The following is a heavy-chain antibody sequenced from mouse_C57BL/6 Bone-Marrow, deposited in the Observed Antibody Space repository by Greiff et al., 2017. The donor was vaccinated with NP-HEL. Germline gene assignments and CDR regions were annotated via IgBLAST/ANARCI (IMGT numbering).Heavy chain of an antibody. CDR3: TRWGLGLDVDY. Sequence: VQLQQSGAELVRPGASVTLSCKASGYTFTDYEMHWVKQTPVHGLEWIGAIDPETGGTAYNQKFKGKAILTADKSSSTAYMELRSLTSEDSAVYYCTRWGLGLDVDYWGQGTTLTVSS. CDR1: GYTFTDYE. J-gene: IGHJ2*01. D-gene: IGHD4-1*01. CDR2: IDPETGGT. V-gene: IGHV1-15*01.